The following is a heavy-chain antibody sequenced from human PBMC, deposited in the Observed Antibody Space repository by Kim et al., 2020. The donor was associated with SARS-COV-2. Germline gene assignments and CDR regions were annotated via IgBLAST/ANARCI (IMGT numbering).Heavy chain of an antibody. J-gene: IGHJ6*02. Sequence: ASVKVSCEASGYTFSDYYMYWVRRAPGHGLEWMGWINPRSGGTKFAQSFEGRVTMTRDTSMSTAYLELRRLTYDDAASYYCARGFSSPKYGLDVWGQGTTVTVSS. CDR1: GYTFSDYY. V-gene: IGHV1-2*02. CDR2: INPRSGGT. D-gene: IGHD6-19*01. CDR3: ARGFSSPKYGLDV.